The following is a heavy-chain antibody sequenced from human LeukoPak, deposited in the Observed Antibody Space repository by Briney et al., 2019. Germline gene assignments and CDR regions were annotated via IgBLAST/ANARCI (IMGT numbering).Heavy chain of an antibody. J-gene: IGHJ4*02. V-gene: IGHV4-59*08. CDR1: GGSISGYY. Sequence: SETLSLTCTVSGGSISGYYWTWIRQPPGKGLEWIGYIYYSGSTNYNPSLKSRVTILVDTPKNQFSLKLSSVTAADTAVYYCARLYILTGSYSWDHWGQGTQVTVSS. CDR3: ARLYILTGSYSWDH. CDR2: IYYSGST. D-gene: IGHD3-9*01.